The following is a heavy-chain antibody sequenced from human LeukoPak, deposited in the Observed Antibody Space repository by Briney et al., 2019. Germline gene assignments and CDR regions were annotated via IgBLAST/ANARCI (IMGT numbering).Heavy chain of an antibody. J-gene: IGHJ4*02. CDR1: GGSISSYY. Sequence: ASETLAITCTGSGGSISSYYWSWIRQPPGKGLEWIGYIYYSGSTNYNPSLKSRVTISVDTSKNQFSLKLSSVTAADTAVYYCARRKWELFDYWGQGNLVTVSS. CDR2: IYYSGST. V-gene: IGHV4-59*08. D-gene: IGHD1-26*01. CDR3: ARRKWELFDY.